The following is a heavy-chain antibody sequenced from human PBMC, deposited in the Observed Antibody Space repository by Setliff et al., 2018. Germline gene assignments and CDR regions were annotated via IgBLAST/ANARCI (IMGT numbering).Heavy chain of an antibody. CDR2: VYYTGNT. D-gene: IGHD5-18*01. Sequence: SETLSLTCTVSGGSIDSSFWNWIRQSPEKGLEWIGYVYYTGNTNYNPSLKSRLTISVDPSKNQVSLKLKSATTADTAVYYCARDRTAYNYGMDVWGQGTTVTVSS. CDR1: GGSIDSSF. J-gene: IGHJ6*02. CDR3: ARDRTAYNYGMDV. V-gene: IGHV4-59*01.